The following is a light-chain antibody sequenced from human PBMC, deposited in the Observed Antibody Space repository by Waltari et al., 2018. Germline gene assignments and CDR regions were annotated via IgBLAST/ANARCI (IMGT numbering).Light chain of an antibody. CDR2: EAS. CDR3: QQYGSSSLT. J-gene: IGKJ4*01. Sequence: EAVLTQSPGTLSLSPGEGATLSCRASQSVSSSYLAWYQQKPGQAPRLLIYEASSRATGIPDRFSGGGAGADFTLTISRLEPEDFAVYYCQQYGSSSLTFGGGTKVEIK. V-gene: IGKV3-20*01. CDR1: QSVSSSY.